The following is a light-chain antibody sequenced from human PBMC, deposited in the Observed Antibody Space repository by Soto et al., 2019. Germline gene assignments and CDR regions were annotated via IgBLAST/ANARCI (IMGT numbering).Light chain of an antibody. CDR2: GAS. CDR3: QQLNTYPRT. J-gene: IGKJ3*01. CDR1: QIVISSY. Sequence: EIVLTQSPGTLSLSPGESATLSCRAGQIVISSYVAWYKLRPGQAPRLLSFGASNRAAGIPDRCSGRGARTDFTLTISRLTPEDFETYYCQQLNTYPRTFGPGTKVDIK. V-gene: IGKV3-20*01.